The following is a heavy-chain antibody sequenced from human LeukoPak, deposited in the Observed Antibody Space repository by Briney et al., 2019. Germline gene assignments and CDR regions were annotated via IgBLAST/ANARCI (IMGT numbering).Heavy chain of an antibody. D-gene: IGHD2-2*01. CDR2: IYYSGST. J-gene: IGHJ3*02. CDR1: GGSISSGDYY. Sequence: PSETLSLTCTVSGGSISSGDYYWSWIRQPPGKVLAWIGYIYYSGSTNYNPSLKSRVTMSVDTSKNQFSLKLSSVTAADTAVYYCAVTIGYQLPRVDIWGQGTMVTVSS. CDR3: AVTIGYQLPRVDI. V-gene: IGHV4-61*08.